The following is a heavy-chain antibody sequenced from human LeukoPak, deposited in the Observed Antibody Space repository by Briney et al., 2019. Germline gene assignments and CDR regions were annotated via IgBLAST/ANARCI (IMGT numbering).Heavy chain of an antibody. CDR2: IRRRAYGGAA. Sequence: GGSLRPSCTTSGFAFDDFAMSWVRQPAGKGLEWVGFIRRRAYGGAAEYAASVKGRFIISRDDSKGIAYLQMNSLKTEDTAVYYCSRNGLVDFDYWGQGSRVIVSP. V-gene: IGHV3-49*04. CDR1: GFAFDDFA. J-gene: IGHJ4*02. CDR3: SRNGLVDFDY.